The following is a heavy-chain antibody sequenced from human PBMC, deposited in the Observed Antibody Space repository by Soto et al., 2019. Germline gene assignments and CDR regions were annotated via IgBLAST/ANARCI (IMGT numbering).Heavy chain of an antibody. Sequence: QVQLQQWGAGLLKPSETLSLTCAVYGGSFSGYYWSWIRQPPGKGLEWIGEINHNGSTNYNPSLKSRVTISVDTSKNQFSLKLSSVTAADTAVYYCARGRSHIITIFGVATTKTYFDYWGQGTLVTVSS. V-gene: IGHV4-34*01. D-gene: IGHD3-3*01. CDR2: INHNGST. CDR1: GGSFSGYY. J-gene: IGHJ4*02. CDR3: ARGRSHIITIFGVATTKTYFDY.